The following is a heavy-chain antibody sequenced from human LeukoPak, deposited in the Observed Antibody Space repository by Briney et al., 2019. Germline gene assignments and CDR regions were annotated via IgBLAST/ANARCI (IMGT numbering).Heavy chain of an antibody. CDR1: GYSFTNYW. Sequence: GESLKTSCNGSGYSFTNYWIGWGRPVPREGLEWMGINYHYDSNTRYSPSFQGQVTISADKSVSTAYLQWSSLKAAHTAMYYCARPRGYSYGTYFGYGGGGTRVTVSS. D-gene: IGHD5-18*01. V-gene: IGHV5-51*01. J-gene: IGHJ4*02. CDR3: ARPRGYSYGTYFGY. CDR2: NYHYDSNT.